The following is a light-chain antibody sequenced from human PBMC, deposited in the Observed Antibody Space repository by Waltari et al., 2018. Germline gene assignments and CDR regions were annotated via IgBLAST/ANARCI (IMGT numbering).Light chain of an antibody. CDR1: SSDVGGDNF. V-gene: IGLV2-11*01. Sequence: QSALTQPRSLSGSPGQSVAISCTGTSSDVGGDNFVSWYQQHPGKVPKLMIYDVNKRPSGVPDRFSGSKSGNTASLTISGLQAEDEADYYCCSYAATYTSPYVFGTGTKVTVL. CDR2: DVN. CDR3: CSYAATYTSPYV. J-gene: IGLJ1*01.